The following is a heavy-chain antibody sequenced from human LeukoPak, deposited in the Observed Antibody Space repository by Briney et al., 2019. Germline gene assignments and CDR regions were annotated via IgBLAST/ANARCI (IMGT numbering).Heavy chain of an antibody. Sequence: PSETLSLTCAVYGGSYSGYYWSWIRQPPGKGLEWIGEINHSGSTNYNPSLKSRVTISVDTSKNQFSPKLSSVTAADTAVYYCARLRGEGDYYYYYYYMDVWGKGTTVTVSS. CDR2: INHSGST. J-gene: IGHJ6*03. CDR1: GGSYSGYY. CDR3: ARLRGEGDYYYYYYYMDV. V-gene: IGHV4-34*01. D-gene: IGHD2-21*01.